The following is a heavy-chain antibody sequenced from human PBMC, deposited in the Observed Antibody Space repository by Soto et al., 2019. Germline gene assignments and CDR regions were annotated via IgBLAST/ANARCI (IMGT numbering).Heavy chain of an antibody. J-gene: IGHJ6*02. CDR1: GFTFSRYG. Sequence: QVPVVESGGGVVQPGRTLRISCAVSGFTFSRYGMHWVRQAPGKGLERVAFIWYNGSNKRYGDSVKGRFTVSRDDLKNTVYMLMQSLRVEYTGVYYCARDLDFVDIRSSMVDHYSSSGMDVWGQGTTVTVSS. V-gene: IGHV3-33*01. CDR2: IWYNGSNK. CDR3: ARDLDFVDIRSSMVDHYSSSGMDV. D-gene: IGHD2-21*01.